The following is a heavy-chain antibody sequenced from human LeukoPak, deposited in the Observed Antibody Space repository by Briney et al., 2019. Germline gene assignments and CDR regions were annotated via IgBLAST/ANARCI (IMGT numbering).Heavy chain of an antibody. Sequence: GGSLRLSCVASGFTFDDYAMHWVRQAPGKGLEWVSGISWNSGSIGYADSVKGRFTISRDNAKNSLYLQMNSLRAGDTALYYCAKDLGRNYYDSSGYSDYWGQGTLVTVSS. V-gene: IGHV3-9*01. J-gene: IGHJ4*02. CDR2: ISWNSGSI. CDR1: GFTFDDYA. D-gene: IGHD3-22*01. CDR3: AKDLGRNYYDSSGYSDY.